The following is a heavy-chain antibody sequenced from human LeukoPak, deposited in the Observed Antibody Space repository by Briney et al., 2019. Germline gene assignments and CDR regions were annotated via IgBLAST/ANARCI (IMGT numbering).Heavy chain of an antibody. CDR1: GYTFTSYG. J-gene: IGHJ5*02. CDR3: AGIKMVRGVISSGWFDP. V-gene: IGHV1-18*01. Sequence: GASVKVSCKASGYTFTSYGISWVRQAPGQGLEGMGWISAYNGNTNYAQKLQGRVTMTTDTSTSTAYMELRSLRSDDTAVYYCAGIKMVRGVISSGWFDPWGQGTLVTVSS. CDR2: ISAYNGNT. D-gene: IGHD3-10*01.